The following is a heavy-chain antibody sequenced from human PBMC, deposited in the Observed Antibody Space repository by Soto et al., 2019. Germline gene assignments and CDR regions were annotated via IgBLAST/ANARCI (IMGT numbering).Heavy chain of an antibody. CDR1: GFSFSAYA. V-gene: IGHV3-30*18. CDR3: AKTIPSAASYDL. Sequence: GGSLRISCAASGFSFSAYAMHWVRQAPGRGLEWVTLVSYDGSVRYYGDSVEGRFTISRDNSKNTLYLQMNSLRVEDTAMYYCAKTIPSAASYDLWGPGTLVTVSS. CDR2: VSYDGSVR. J-gene: IGHJ5*02. D-gene: IGHD2-2*01.